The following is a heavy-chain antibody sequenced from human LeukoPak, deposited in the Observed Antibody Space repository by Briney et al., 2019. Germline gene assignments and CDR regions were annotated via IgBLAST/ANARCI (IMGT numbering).Heavy chain of an antibody. J-gene: IGHJ4*02. CDR3: ARGMASLLWWSYYFDY. CDR1: GGSFSGYY. Sequence: SETLSLTCAVYGGSFSGYYWSWIRQPPGKGLGWIGEINHSGSTNYNPSLKSRVTISVDTSKNQFSLKLSSVTAADTAVYYCARGMASLLWWSYYFDYWGQGTLVTVSS. V-gene: IGHV4-34*01. CDR2: INHSGST. D-gene: IGHD2-21*01.